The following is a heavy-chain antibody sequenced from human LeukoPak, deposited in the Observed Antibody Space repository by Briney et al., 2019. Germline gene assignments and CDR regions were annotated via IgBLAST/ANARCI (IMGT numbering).Heavy chain of an antibody. Sequence: PGGSLRLSCAASGFTFSSYAMSWVRQAPGKGLEWVSAISGSGGSTYYADSVKGWFTISRDNSKNTLYLQMNSLRAEDTAVYYCAKSGYSGYSSGWYRDYYGMDVWGQGITVTVSS. J-gene: IGHJ6*02. CDR2: ISGSGGST. V-gene: IGHV3-23*01. CDR1: GFTFSSYA. CDR3: AKSGYSGYSSGWYRDYYGMDV. D-gene: IGHD6-19*01.